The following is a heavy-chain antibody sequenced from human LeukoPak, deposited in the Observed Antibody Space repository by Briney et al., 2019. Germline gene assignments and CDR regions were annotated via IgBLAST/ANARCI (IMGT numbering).Heavy chain of an antibody. D-gene: IGHD6-19*01. CDR2: INSDGSST. J-gene: IGHJ4*02. Sequence: GGSLRLSCAASGFTFSNYWIHWVRQAPGKGLVWVSRINSDGSSTNYADSVKGRFTISRDNAKNTLYLQMNSLRAEDTAVYYCGRISSGWYSPFDYWGQGTLVTVSS. CDR3: GRISSGWYSPFDY. CDR1: GFTFSNYW. V-gene: IGHV3-74*01.